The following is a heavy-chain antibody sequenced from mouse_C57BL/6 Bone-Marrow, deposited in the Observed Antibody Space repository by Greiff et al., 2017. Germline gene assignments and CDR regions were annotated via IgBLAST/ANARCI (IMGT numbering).Heavy chain of an antibody. Sequence: QVQLKESGAELARPGASVKLSCKASGYTFTSYGISWVKQRNGQGLEWIGEVYPRSGNTYYNETFKGKATLTADKSSSTAYMELRSLTSEDSAVYFCAAGYGNYYAYWGRGTLVTVSA. CDR3: AAGYGNYYAY. D-gene: IGHD2-1*01. CDR1: GYTFTSYG. V-gene: IGHV1-81*01. J-gene: IGHJ3*01. CDR2: VYPRSGNT.